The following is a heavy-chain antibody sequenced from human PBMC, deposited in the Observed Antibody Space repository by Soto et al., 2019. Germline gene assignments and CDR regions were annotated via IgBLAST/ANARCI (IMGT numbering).Heavy chain of an antibody. CDR1: GITLSDHD. CDR3: VRENRRDYNYGMDV. V-gene: IGHV3-72*01. Sequence: TGGSLRLSCAASGITLSDHDMDWVRQGPGKGLEWVGRTRDKGNRYATEYAASVEGRFSISRDDSKNSLYLQMNSLKFEDTAVYYCVRENRRDYNYGMDVWGQGTTVTVSS. CDR2: TRDKGNRYAT. D-gene: IGHD3-10*01. J-gene: IGHJ6*02.